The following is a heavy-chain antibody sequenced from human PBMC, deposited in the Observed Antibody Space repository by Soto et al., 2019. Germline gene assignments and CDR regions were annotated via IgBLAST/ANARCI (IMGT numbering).Heavy chain of an antibody. CDR1: GDSVSSNSAG. Sequence: HTLSLTCAITGDSVSSNSAGWSWVRQSPSRGLEWLGRTYYRSKWYYEYAVSVRGRITINPDTSKNQYSLQLNSVTPEDTAVYFCARGEQYSGRIFDYWGQGTLVTGSS. CDR2: TYYRSKWYY. J-gene: IGHJ4*01. D-gene: IGHD1-26*01. V-gene: IGHV6-1*01. CDR3: ARGEQYSGRIFDY.